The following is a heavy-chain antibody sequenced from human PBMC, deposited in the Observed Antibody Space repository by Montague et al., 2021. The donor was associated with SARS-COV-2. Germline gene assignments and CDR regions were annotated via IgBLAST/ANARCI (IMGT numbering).Heavy chain of an antibody. CDR3: ARTLHDYIWGSYRSPYWFDP. Sequence: SETLSLTCAVYGGSFSGYYWSWIRQPPGKGLEWIGEINHSGSTNYNLSLKSRVTISVDTSKNQFSLKLSSVTAADTAVYYCARTLHDYIWGSYRSPYWFDPWGQGTLVTVSS. D-gene: IGHD3-16*02. CDR1: GGSFSGYY. CDR2: INHSGST. V-gene: IGHV4-34*01. J-gene: IGHJ5*02.